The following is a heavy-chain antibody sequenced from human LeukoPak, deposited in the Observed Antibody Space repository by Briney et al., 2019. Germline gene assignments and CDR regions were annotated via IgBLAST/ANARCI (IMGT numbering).Heavy chain of an antibody. D-gene: IGHD1-1*01. V-gene: IGHV1-46*01. CDR2: INPSGGSR. J-gene: IGHJ5*02. CDR1: GYTFTSYD. Sequence: ASVTVSCKASGYTFTSYDMHWVRQAPGQGLEWMGIINPSGGSRSYAQKFQGRGTMTRETSTRTVYMELSSLRSEDTAVYYCARETGTNPAGNYNWFDPWGQGTLVTVSS. CDR3: ARETGTNPAGNYNWFDP.